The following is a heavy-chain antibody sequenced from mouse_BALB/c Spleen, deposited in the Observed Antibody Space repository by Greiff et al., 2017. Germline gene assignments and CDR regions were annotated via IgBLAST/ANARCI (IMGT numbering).Heavy chain of an antibody. CDR2: ISSGGST. CDR1: GFTFSSYA. J-gene: IGHJ4*01. D-gene: IGHD2-14*01. V-gene: IGHV5-6-5*01. Sequence: DVKLVESGGGLVKPGGSLKLSCAASGFTFSSYAMSWVRQTPEKRLEWVASISSGGSTYYPDSVKGRFTISRDNARNILYLQMSSLRSEDTAMYYCARRYDDYYAMDYWGQGTSVTVSS. CDR3: ARRYDDYYAMDY.